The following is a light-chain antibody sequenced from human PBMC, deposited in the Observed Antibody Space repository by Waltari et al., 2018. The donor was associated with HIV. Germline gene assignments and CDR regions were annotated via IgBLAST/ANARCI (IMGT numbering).Light chain of an antibody. J-gene: IGLJ3*02. CDR2: DVT. CDR1: TNDVGRYEY. Sequence: SALTQPASVSGSPGQSITISCTGTTNDVGRYEYVSCYQQHPGNAPTLLIYDVTYRPSGVSTRFAGSKSGNTASLTVSGLQSEDEADYYCNSYTSTDRWVFGGGTKLTVL. CDR3: NSYTSTDRWV. V-gene: IGLV2-14*03.